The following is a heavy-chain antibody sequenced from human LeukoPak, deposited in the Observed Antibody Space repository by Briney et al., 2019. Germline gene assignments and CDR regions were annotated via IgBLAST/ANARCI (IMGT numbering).Heavy chain of an antibody. CDR1: GFTFSSYA. V-gene: IGHV3-23*01. Sequence: GGSLRLSCAASGFTFSSYAMSWVRQAPGKGLEWVSAISGSGGSTYYADSVRGRFTSSRDNAENSLYLQMNSLRDDDTAVYYCARAPSGNYYFDLWGQGTLVTVSS. D-gene: IGHD1-26*01. J-gene: IGHJ4*02. CDR2: ISGSGGST. CDR3: ARAPSGNYYFDL.